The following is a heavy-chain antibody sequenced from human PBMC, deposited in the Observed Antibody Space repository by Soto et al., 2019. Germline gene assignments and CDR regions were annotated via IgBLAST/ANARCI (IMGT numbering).Heavy chain of an antibody. V-gene: IGHV1-2*02. CDR3: ARGDSFVPSPFEH. D-gene: IGHD2-21*01. J-gene: IGHJ4*02. Sequence: ASVKVSCKASGYTFSGYYIHWVRQAPGQGREWMGWIDPEIGDTNYAQNFQGRVTMTRDTSISTAYMELSRLRSDDTAIYYCARGDSFVPSPFEHWGKGTLVTVSS. CDR2: IDPEIGDT. CDR1: GYTFSGYY.